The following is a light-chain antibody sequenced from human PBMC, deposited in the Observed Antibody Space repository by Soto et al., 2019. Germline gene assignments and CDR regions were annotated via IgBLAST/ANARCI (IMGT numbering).Light chain of an antibody. V-gene: IGKV1-39*01. CDR2: AAS. CDR1: QSISCY. Sequence: DIQMTQSPSSLSASVGDRVSITCQASQSISCYLYWYEQKPGKAPKLLIYAASSLQSGVPSRFIGSGSGTDFTLTISSLQPEDFATYYCQQSYSTPRAFGQGTKLEIK. CDR3: QQSYSTPRA. J-gene: IGKJ2*01.